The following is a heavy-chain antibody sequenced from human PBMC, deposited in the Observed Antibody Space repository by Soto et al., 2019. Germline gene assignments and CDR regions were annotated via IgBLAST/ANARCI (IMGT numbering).Heavy chain of an antibody. D-gene: IGHD3-3*01. Sequence: EVQLVQSGAEVKKPGESLKISCKGSGYSFTSYWIGWVRQMPGKGLEWMGIIYPGDSDTRYSPSFQGQVTISADKSISTAYLQWSSLKASDTAMYYCARLDYDFLEGREAPFDYWGQGTLVTVSS. CDR2: IYPGDSDT. J-gene: IGHJ4*02. CDR3: ARLDYDFLEGREAPFDY. CDR1: GYSFTSYW. V-gene: IGHV5-51*03.